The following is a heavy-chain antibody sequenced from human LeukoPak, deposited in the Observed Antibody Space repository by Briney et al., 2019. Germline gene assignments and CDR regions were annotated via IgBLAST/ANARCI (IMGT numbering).Heavy chain of an antibody. CDR2: IYYSGST. Sequence: PSETLSLTCTVSGGSISSHYWSWIRQPPGKGLEWIGYIYYSGSTNYNPSLKSRVTISVDTSKNQFSLKLSSVTAADTAVYYCARGGGVAAAGTWWFDPWGQGTLVTVSS. D-gene: IGHD6-13*01. J-gene: IGHJ5*02. V-gene: IGHV4-59*11. CDR3: ARGGGVAAAGTWWFDP. CDR1: GGSISSHY.